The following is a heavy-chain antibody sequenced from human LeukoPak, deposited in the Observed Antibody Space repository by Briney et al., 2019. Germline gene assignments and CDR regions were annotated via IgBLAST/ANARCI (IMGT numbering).Heavy chain of an antibody. J-gene: IGHJ4*02. Sequence: PGVSLRLCCVASGFTFRSYSMNWVRQALGKGLEWVSYINSRSSTIYYADSVKGRFTISRDNAKNSLYLQMNSLRDEDTAVYYCARDRRTYGDADYWGQGTLVTVSS. CDR2: INSRSSTI. CDR1: GFTFRSYS. D-gene: IGHD4-17*01. CDR3: ARDRRTYGDADY. V-gene: IGHV3-48*02.